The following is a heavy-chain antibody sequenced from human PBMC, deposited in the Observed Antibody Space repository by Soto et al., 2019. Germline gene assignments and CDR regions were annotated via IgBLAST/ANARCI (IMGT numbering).Heavy chain of an antibody. V-gene: IGHV4-59*08. CDR2: IYYSGST. D-gene: IGHD3-16*01. CDR1: GGSISGHY. J-gene: IGHJ6*03. Sequence: SETLSLTCNVSGGSISGHYWSWVRQAPGKGLEWIGYIYYSGSTNYNPSLKSRVTISVDTSKNHFSLRLTSVTAADTAVYYCARGPYYDLIWNYYYMDVWGKGTKVTVSS. CDR3: ARGPYYDLIWNYYYMDV.